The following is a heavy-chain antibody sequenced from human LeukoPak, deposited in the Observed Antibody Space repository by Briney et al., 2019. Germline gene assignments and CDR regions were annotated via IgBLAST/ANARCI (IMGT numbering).Heavy chain of an antibody. D-gene: IGHD6-6*01. CDR2: IISSSSYI. CDR3: ARDSSSSYYYYYGMDV. V-gene: IGHV3-21*01. CDR1: GFTFSSYS. Sequence: GESLRLSCAAPGFTFSSYSMNWVRQAPGKGLEWVSSIISSSSYIYYADSVKGRFTISRDNAKNSLYLQKNSLRAEDTAVYYCARDSSSSYYYYYGMDVWGQGTTVTVSS. J-gene: IGHJ6*02.